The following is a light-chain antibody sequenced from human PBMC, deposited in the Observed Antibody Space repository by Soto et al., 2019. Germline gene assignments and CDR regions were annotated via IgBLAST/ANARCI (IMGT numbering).Light chain of an antibody. CDR1: QSVSSN. Sequence: EIVMTQSPATPSVSPGEQATLSCRASQSVSSNLAWYQQKPGQAPRLLIYGASTRATGIPARFSGSGSGTDFTLAISSLQSADFAVYYCQQYNTWPPITFGQGTRLEIK. V-gene: IGKV3-15*01. CDR2: GAS. J-gene: IGKJ5*01. CDR3: QQYNTWPPIT.